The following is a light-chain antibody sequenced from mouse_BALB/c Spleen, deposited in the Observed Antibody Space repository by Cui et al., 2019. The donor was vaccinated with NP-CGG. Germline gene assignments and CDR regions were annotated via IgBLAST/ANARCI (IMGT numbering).Light chain of an antibody. CDR3: ALWYSNHWV. J-gene: IGLJ1*01. V-gene: IGLV1*01. CDR1: TGTITTNNY. Sequence: QAVVTQESALTTSPGETVTLTFRSSTGTITTNNYANWVQEKSDHLFTGLIGGTNNRAPGVPARFSGSLIGDKAALTITGAQTEDEAIYFCALWYSNHWVFGGGTKLTVL. CDR2: GTN.